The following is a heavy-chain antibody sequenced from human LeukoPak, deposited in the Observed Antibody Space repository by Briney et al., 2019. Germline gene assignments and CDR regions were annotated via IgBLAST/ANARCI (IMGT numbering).Heavy chain of an antibody. J-gene: IGHJ4*02. CDR3: ARDRSYCSSTSCYYDY. CDR2: ISGSGGST. D-gene: IGHD2-2*01. V-gene: IGHV3-23*01. Sequence: GGSLRLSCAASGFTFSSYAMSWVRQAPGKGLEWVSAISGSGGSTYYADSVKGRFTISRDNAKNSLYLQMNSLRAEDTAVYYCARDRSYCSSTSCYYDYWGQGTLVTVSS. CDR1: GFTFSSYA.